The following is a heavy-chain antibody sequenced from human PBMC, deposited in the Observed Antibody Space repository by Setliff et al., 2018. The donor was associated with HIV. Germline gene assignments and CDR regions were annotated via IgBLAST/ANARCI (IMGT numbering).Heavy chain of an antibody. D-gene: IGHD2-8*01. Sequence: ASVKVSCKASGYTFIDKYMHWVRQAPGKGLHWMGRIDPENDETKYSQKFQVRFTMTADRSTDTAYMELSGLRSGDTAIYYCVLYSTGASRFDYWGQGTLVTVSS. CDR1: GYTFIDKY. CDR2: IDPENDET. V-gene: IGHV1-69-2*01. J-gene: IGHJ4*02. CDR3: VLYSTGASRFDY.